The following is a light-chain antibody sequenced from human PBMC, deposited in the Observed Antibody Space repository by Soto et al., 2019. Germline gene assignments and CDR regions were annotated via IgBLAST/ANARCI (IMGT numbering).Light chain of an antibody. CDR1: SSDVGSYNR. CDR2: GVI. J-gene: IGLJ3*02. Sequence: QSALTQPPSVSGSPGQSVTISCTGTSSDVGSYNRASWYQQPPGTAPKLIIYGVINRPSGVPDRFFGSKSGNTASLTISGLQAEDEADYYCSSFTSSNTWVFGGGTKLTVL. V-gene: IGLV2-18*02. CDR3: SSFTSSNTWV.